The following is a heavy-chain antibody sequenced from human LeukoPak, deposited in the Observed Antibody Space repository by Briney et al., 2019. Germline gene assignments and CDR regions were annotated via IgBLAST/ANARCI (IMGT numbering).Heavy chain of an antibody. Sequence: GGSLRLSCAASGFTFSSYAMSWVRQAPGKGLEWVSAISGSGGSTYYADSVKGRFTISRDNSKNTLYLQMNSLRAEDTAVYYCAKAMYYYDSSGYYFDYWGQGTLVTDSS. J-gene: IGHJ4*02. CDR1: GFTFSSYA. V-gene: IGHV3-23*01. CDR2: ISGSGGST. D-gene: IGHD3-22*01. CDR3: AKAMYYYDSSGYYFDY.